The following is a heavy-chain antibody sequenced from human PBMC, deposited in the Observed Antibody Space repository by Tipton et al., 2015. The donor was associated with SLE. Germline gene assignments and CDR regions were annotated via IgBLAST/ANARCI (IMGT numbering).Heavy chain of an antibody. Sequence: TLSLTCTVSGGSISSYYWSWIRQPPGKGLEWIGYIYYSGSTNYNPSLKSRVTISADTAKNQFSLKLSSVTAADTAVYYCAREGGLDAARGFAPWGQGTLVTVSS. D-gene: IGHD5-18*01. J-gene: IGHJ5*02. CDR1: GGSISSYY. CDR3: AREGGLDAARGFAP. V-gene: IGHV4-59*01. CDR2: IYYSGST.